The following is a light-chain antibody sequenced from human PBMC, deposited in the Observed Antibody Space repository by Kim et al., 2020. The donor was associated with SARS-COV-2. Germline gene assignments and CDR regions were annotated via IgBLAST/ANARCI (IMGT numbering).Light chain of an antibody. V-gene: IGLV2-14*04. Sequence: GHSITSSSTGTSSVVCDYNSVSWYAQQPGKAPKLIIYDVNERASGVSNRFSGSQSGNTASLTISGLRAEDEADYYCSSHTTSSTYVFGSGTKVTVL. CDR1: SSVVCDYNS. CDR3: SSHTTSSTYV. J-gene: IGLJ1*01. CDR2: DVN.